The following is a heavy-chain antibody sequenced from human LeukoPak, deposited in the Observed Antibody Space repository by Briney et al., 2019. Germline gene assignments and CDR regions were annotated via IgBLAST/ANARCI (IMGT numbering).Heavy chain of an antibody. J-gene: IGHJ5*02. CDR3: ARDLPLSVLRSPSFDP. CDR1: GFTFSSYS. D-gene: IGHD3-3*01. V-gene: IGHV3-21*01. Sequence: PGGSLRLSCAASGFTFSSYSMNWVRQAPGKGLEWVSSISSSSSYIYYADSVKGRFTISRDNAKNSLYLQMNSLRAEDTAVYYCARDLPLSVLRSPSFDPWGQGTLVTVSS. CDR2: ISSSSSYI.